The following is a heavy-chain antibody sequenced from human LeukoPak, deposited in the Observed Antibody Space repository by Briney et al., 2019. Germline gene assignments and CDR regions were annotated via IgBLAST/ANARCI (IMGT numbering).Heavy chain of an antibody. J-gene: IGHJ4*02. Sequence: ASVKVSCKASGYTFTGYYMHWVRQAPGQGLEWMGWINPNSGGTNYAQKFQGRVTMTRDTSISTAYMELSRLRSDDTAVYYCAGVFWSGGSIRRDYWGQGTLVTVSS. V-gene: IGHV1-2*02. CDR3: AGVFWSGGSIRRDY. D-gene: IGHD2-15*01. CDR2: INPNSGGT. CDR1: GYTFTGYY.